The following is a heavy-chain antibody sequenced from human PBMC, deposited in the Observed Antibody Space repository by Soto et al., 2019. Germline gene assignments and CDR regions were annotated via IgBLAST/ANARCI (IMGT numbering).Heavy chain of an antibody. J-gene: IGHJ6*02. CDR3: AAAKRYVYGMDV. CDR1: GGSISSYY. CDR2: IYYSGST. V-gene: IGHV4-59*01. Sequence: SETLSLTCTVSGGSISSYYWSWIRQPPGKGLEWIGYIYYSGSTNYNPSLKSRVTISVDTSKNQFSLKLSSVTAADTAVYYCAAAKRYVYGMDVWGQGTTVTV. D-gene: IGHD6-25*01.